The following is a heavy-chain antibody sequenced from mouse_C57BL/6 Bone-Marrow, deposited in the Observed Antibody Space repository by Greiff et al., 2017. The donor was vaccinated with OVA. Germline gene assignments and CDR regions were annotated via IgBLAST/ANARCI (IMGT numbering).Heavy chain of an antibody. CDR2: ISGGGGNP. CDR3: ARAGYSYAMDY. Sequence: DVKLVESGGGLVKPGGSLKLSCAASGFTFSSYTMSWVRQTPEKRLEWVATISGGGGNPYYPDSVKGRFTISRDNAKNTLYLQMSSLRSEDTALYYCARAGYSYAMDYWGQGTSVTVSS. CDR1: GFTFSSYT. J-gene: IGHJ4*01. V-gene: IGHV5-9*01.